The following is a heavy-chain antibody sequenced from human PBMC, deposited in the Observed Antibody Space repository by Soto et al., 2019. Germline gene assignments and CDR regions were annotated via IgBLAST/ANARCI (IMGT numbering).Heavy chain of an antibody. Sequence: SETLSLTCTVSGGSISSSSYYWGWIRQPPGKGLEWIGSIYYSGSTYYNPSLKSRVTISVDTSKNQFSLKLSSVTAADPAVYYCAISVLRYFDWGLGPDWFDPWGQGTLVTVSS. CDR3: AISVLRYFDWGLGPDWFDP. V-gene: IGHV4-39*01. CDR2: IYYSGST. J-gene: IGHJ5*02. CDR1: GGSISSSSYY. D-gene: IGHD3-9*01.